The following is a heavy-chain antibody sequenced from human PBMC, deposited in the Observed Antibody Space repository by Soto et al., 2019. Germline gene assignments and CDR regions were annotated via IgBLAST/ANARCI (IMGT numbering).Heavy chain of an antibody. CDR1: GDSISSGDYY. V-gene: IGHV4-30-4*01. CDR2: IYYTGNT. Sequence: QVQLQESGLGLVKPSQTLSLTCTVSGDSISSGDYYWSWIRQPPGKGLEWIGYIYYTGNTYYNPSLKSRVTISVDTSKNHFSLKVNSVTAADTAVYYCARDTGGRGEVDYWGQGTLVTVSS. J-gene: IGHJ4*02. CDR3: ARDTGGRGEVDY. D-gene: IGHD2-8*02.